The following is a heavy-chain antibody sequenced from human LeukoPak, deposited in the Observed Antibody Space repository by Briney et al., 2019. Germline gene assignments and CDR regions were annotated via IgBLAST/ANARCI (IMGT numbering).Heavy chain of an antibody. CDR2: INGTAVDT. CDR3: AKLSSSSSTIYWFFDL. CDR1: GFSFSSHW. D-gene: IGHD6-6*01. Sequence: GSPDVSCEASGFSFSSHWIRWGRQAPGEGVEWGLAINGTAVDTFYADSVKGRFTISRDNSQNTLYLQMSALRNEDTATYYCAKLSSSSSTIYWFFDLWGRGSLVTVSS. V-gene: IGHV3-23*01. J-gene: IGHJ2*01.